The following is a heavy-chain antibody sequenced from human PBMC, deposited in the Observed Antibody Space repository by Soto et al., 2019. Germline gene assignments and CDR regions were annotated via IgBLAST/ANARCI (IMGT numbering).Heavy chain of an antibody. Sequence: XXSLRLSFAASGFTFSSYSMHWVPQAPGKGLEWVSYISSSSSTIYYADSVKGRFTISRDNAKNSLYLQMNSTRDEDTAVYYCARDPGTLNWFDPWGQGTLVTVSS. V-gene: IGHV3-48*02. J-gene: IGHJ5*02. CDR3: ARDPGTLNWFDP. CDR2: ISSSSSTI. CDR1: GFTFSSYS. D-gene: IGHD3-10*01.